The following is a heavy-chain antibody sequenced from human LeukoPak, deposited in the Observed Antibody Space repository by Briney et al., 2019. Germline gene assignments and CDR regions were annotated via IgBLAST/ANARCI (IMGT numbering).Heavy chain of an antibody. CDR2: IYTGGST. CDR1: GFIFSSYY. V-gene: IGHV3-53*05. D-gene: IGHD1-26*01. CDR3: ARDPSGSYCDY. Sequence: GGSLRLSCAASGFIFSSYYMSWVRQAPGKGLEWVSVIYTGGSTYYADSVKGRFTISRDNSKNTLYLQMNSLRAEDTAVYYCARDPSGSYCDYWGQGTLVTVSS. J-gene: IGHJ4*02.